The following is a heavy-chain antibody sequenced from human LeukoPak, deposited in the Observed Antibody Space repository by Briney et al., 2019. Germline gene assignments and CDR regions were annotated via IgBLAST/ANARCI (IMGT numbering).Heavy chain of an antibody. Sequence: GASVKVSCKASGYTFTSYYMHWVRQAPGQGLEWMGIINPSGGSTSCAQKFQGRVTMTRDTSASTVYMELSSLRSEDTAVYYCARDGGIFPPGIDYWGQGTLVTVSS. J-gene: IGHJ4*02. V-gene: IGHV1-46*01. CDR2: INPSGGST. CDR3: ARDGGIFPPGIDY. CDR1: GYTFTSYY. D-gene: IGHD2-15*01.